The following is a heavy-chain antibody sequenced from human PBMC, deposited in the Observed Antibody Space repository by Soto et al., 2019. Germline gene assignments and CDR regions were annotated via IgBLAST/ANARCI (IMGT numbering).Heavy chain of an antibody. V-gene: IGHV1-18*03. CDR2: ISAYNGNT. D-gene: IGHD3-10*01. CDR1: GYTFTSYG. CDR3: ARENYGSGSYGYYYYMDV. J-gene: IGHJ6*03. Sequence: ASVKVSCKASGYTFTSYGISWVRQAPGQGLEWMGWISAYNGNTNYAQKLQGRVTMTTDTSTSTAYMELRSLRSDDMAVYYCARENYGSGSYGYYYYMDVWGKGTTVTVSS.